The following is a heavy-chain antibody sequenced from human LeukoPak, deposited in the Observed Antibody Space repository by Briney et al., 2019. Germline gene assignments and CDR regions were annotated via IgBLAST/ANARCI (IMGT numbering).Heavy chain of an antibody. CDR1: GGSISSSSYY. D-gene: IGHD3-10*01. J-gene: IGHJ4*02. V-gene: IGHV4-39*01. Sequence: SETLSLTCTVSGGSISSSSYYWGWIRQPPGKGLEWIGSIYYSGSTYYNPSLKSRVTISVDTSKNQFSLKLSSVTAADTAVYYCAPIWFGEVDFDYWAREPWSPSPQ. CDR2: IYYSGST. CDR3: APIWFGEVDFDY.